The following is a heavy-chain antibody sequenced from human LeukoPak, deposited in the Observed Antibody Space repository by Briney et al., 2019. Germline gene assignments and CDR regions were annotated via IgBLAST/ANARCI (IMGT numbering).Heavy chain of an antibody. CDR2: IYSGGST. CDR1: GFTVSSNY. V-gene: IGHV3-53*01. CDR3: ARVGKFYSSSA. J-gene: IGHJ5*02. D-gene: IGHD6-13*01. Sequence: GGSLRLSCAASGFTVSSNYMSWVRQAPGKGLEWVSVIYSGGSTYYADSVKGRFTISRGNSKNTLYLQMNSLRAEDTAVYYCARVGKFYSSSAWGQGTLVTVSS.